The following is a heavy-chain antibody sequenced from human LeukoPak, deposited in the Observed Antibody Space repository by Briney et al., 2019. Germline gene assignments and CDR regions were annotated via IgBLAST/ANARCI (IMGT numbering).Heavy chain of an antibody. V-gene: IGHV1-2*02. Sequence: GASVKVSCKASGYTFTGHYMHWVRQAPGQGLEWMGWIDPKSGATKYVQKFQGRASMTRDTSINTAYMELRGLKSDDTAVFYCTRVYRIDTFDYWGQGTLVTVSS. CDR2: IDPKSGAT. CDR1: GYTFTGHY. CDR3: TRVYRIDTFDY. J-gene: IGHJ4*02. D-gene: IGHD5-18*01.